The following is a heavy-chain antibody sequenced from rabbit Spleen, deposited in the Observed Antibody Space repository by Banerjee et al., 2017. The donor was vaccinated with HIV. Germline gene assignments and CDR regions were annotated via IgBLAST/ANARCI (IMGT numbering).Heavy chain of an antibody. J-gene: IGHJ6*01. CDR1: GFSFGDRDV. D-gene: IGHD8-1*01. CDR2: MDVGGSGFT. V-gene: IGHV1S45*01. Sequence: QEQLVESGGGLVQPEGSLTLTCKASGFSFGDRDVMCWVRQAPGKGLEWIVCMDVGGSGFTYFASWAKGRFTISKTSSTTVTLQMTSLTAADTATYFCARDSGSSFSSYGMDLWGQGTLVTVS. CDR3: ARDSGSSFSSYGMDL.